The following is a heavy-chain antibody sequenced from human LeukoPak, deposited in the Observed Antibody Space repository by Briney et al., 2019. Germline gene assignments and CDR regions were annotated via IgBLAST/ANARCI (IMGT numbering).Heavy chain of an antibody. V-gene: IGHV4-61*01. J-gene: IGHJ5*02. D-gene: IGHD4-17*01. CDR3: ARGYGDYFWFDP. CDR2: IYYSGST. CDR1: GGSVNSGNYY. Sequence: PSETLSLTCTVSGGSVNSGNYYWSWIRQPPGKGLEWIGYIYYSGSTNYNPSLKSRVTISVDTSKNQFSLKLSSVTAADTAVYYCARGYGDYFWFDPWGQGTLVAVS.